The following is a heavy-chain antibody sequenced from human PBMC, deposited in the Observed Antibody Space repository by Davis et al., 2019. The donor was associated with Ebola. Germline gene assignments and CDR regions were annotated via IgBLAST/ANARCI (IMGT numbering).Heavy chain of an antibody. CDR2: INPNSGGT. J-gene: IGHJ6*04. CDR3: ARAPLDWLLYYYYGMDV. D-gene: IGHD3-9*01. CDR1: EYTFTAYY. V-gene: IGHV1-2*06. Sequence: ASVKVSCKASEYTFTAYYIHWVRQAPGQGPEWMGRINPNSGGTNYAQKLRGRVTMTRDTSTSTAYMEVGSLRSDDTAVYYCARAPLDWLLYYYYGMDVWGKGTTVTVSS.